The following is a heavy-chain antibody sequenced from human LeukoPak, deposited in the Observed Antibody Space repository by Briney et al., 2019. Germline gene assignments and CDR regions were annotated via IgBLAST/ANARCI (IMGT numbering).Heavy chain of an antibody. V-gene: IGHV4-39*07. D-gene: IGHD2-2*02. Sequence: PSETLSLTCTVSGGSISSSSYYWGWIRQPPGKGLEWIGSIYYSGSTYYNPSLKSRVTISVDTSKNQFSLKLSSVTAADTAVYYCARGLGGLSYCIGTSCYMGDVWGRGTTVTVSS. CDR3: ARGLGGLSYCIGTSCYMGDV. CDR2: IYYSGST. J-gene: IGHJ6*04. CDR1: GGSISSSSYY.